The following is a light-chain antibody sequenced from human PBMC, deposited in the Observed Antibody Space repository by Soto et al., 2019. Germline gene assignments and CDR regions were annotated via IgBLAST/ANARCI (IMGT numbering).Light chain of an antibody. J-gene: IGLJ2*01. CDR2: DVS. CDR3: CSYAGSYTA. CDR1: SSDVGGYNY. V-gene: IGLV2-11*01. Sequence: QSALTQPRSVSGSPGQSVTISCTGTSSDVGGYNYVSWYQQHPGKAPKLMIYDVSKRPSGVPDRFSGSKSGNTASLTISGLQDEAESDYYCCSYAGSYTAFGGGTKLTVL.